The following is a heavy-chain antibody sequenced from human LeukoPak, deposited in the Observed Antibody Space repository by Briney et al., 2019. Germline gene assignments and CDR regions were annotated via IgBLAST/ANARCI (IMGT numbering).Heavy chain of an antibody. Sequence: SVKVSCKASGGTFSSYAISWVRQAPGQGLEWMGGIIPIFGTANYAQKFQGRVTITADESTSTAYMELSSLRSEDTAVYYCARGSTIFGVGSSYYYMDVWGKGTTVTVSS. V-gene: IGHV1-69*13. CDR3: ARGSTIFGVGSSYYYMDV. CDR1: GGTFSSYA. J-gene: IGHJ6*03. CDR2: IIPIFGTA. D-gene: IGHD3-3*01.